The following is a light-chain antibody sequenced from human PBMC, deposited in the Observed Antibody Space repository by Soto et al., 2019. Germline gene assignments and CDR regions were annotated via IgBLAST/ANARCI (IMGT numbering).Light chain of an antibody. Sequence: DIQMAQSPSSVSASVGDRVTITCRTSQGISSSLAWYRQRPGKAPKLLIYAASNLQNEVPSRFSGSGSGTDFTLTISSLQPEDFATYYCQQAKNFPWTFGQGTRVEIK. V-gene: IGKV1-12*01. J-gene: IGKJ1*01. CDR2: AAS. CDR1: QGISSS. CDR3: QQAKNFPWT.